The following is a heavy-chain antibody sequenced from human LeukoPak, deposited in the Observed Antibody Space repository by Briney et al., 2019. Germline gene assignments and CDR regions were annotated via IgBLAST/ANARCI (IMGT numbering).Heavy chain of an antibody. D-gene: IGHD2-2*01. CDR1: GFTFSSYA. CDR3: AREGRIVVVPAAMSEVKPDYYYYYGMDV. Sequence: GGSLRLSCAASGFTFSSYAMSWVRQAPGKGLEWVSAISGSGDSTYYADSVKGRFTISRDNSKNTLYLQMNNLRAEDTAVYYCAREGRIVVVPAAMSEVKPDYYYYYGMDVWGQGTTVTVSS. V-gene: IGHV3-23*01. CDR2: ISGSGDST. J-gene: IGHJ6*02.